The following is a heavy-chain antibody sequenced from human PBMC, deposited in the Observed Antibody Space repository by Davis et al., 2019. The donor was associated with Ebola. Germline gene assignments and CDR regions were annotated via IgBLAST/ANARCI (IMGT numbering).Heavy chain of an antibody. V-gene: IGHV3-49*03. Sequence: GESLKISCTGSGYNFRDHGMHWFRQPPGKGLEWVGLFRSKFLGGTKQYAASVEGRFTFSRDDSKSSVYLEMNNLKTEYTGVYYCAREGSSGYQDLGGQGTLVTVSS. CDR1: GYNFRDHG. D-gene: IGHD3-22*01. CDR3: AREGSSGYQDL. J-gene: IGHJ4*02. CDR2: FRSKFLGGTK.